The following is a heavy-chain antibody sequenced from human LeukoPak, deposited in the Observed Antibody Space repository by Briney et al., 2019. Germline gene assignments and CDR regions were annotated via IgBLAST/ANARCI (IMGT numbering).Heavy chain of an antibody. Sequence: SETLSLTCAVYGGSFSGYYWSWIRQPPGKGLEWIGEINHSGSTNYNPSLKSRVTISVDTSKDQFSLKLSSVTAADTAVYYCAREVWDSSGPWGQGTLVTVSS. CDR3: AREVWDSSGP. D-gene: IGHD6-25*01. CDR2: INHSGST. CDR1: GGSFSGYY. J-gene: IGHJ5*02. V-gene: IGHV4-34*01.